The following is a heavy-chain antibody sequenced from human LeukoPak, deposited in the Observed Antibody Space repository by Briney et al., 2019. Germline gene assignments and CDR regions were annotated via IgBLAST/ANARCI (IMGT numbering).Heavy chain of an antibody. J-gene: IGHJ5*02. D-gene: IGHD6-13*01. Sequence: SETLSLTCTVSGGSISRYYWSWIRQPPGKGLEWIGYIYYSGSTNYNPSLKSRVTISVDTSKNQFSLKLSSVTAADTAVYYCARVSSSSWPYNWFDPWGQGTLVTVSS. CDR3: ARVSSSSWPYNWFDP. CDR1: GGSISRYY. CDR2: IYYSGST. V-gene: IGHV4-59*01.